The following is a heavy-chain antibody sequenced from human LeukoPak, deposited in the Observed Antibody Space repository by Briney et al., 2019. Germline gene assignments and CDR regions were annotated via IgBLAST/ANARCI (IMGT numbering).Heavy chain of an antibody. J-gene: IGHJ4*02. CDR2: INHSGST. V-gene: IGHV4-34*01. CDR1: GGSFSGYY. CDR3: ARVGDIVGRSGPDY. D-gene: IGHD5-12*01. Sequence: SETLSLTCAVYGGSFSGYYWSWIRQPPGKGLEWIGEINHSGSTNYNPSLKSRVTISVDTSKNQFSLKLSSVTAADTAVYYCARVGDIVGRSGPDYWGQGTLVTVSS.